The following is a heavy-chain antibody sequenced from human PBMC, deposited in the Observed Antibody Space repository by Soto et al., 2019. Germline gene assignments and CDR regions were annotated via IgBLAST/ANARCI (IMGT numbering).Heavy chain of an antibody. V-gene: IGHV6-1*01. CDR3: GRYGRALSSHFIAMDV. Sequence: SQTLSLTCAISGDSVSSNSAAWNWIRQSPSRGLEWLGRTYYRSKWYNDYAVSVKSRITINPDTSKNQFSLQLNSVTPEDTAVYYCGRYGRALSSHFIAMDVWGEGXAVTV. J-gene: IGHJ6*02. CDR2: TYYRSKWYN. CDR1: GDSVSSNSAA. D-gene: IGHD2-8*01.